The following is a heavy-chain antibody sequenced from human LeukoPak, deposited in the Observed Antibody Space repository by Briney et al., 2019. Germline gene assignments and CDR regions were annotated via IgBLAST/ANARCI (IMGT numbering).Heavy chain of an antibody. J-gene: IGHJ6*03. D-gene: IGHD3-3*01. V-gene: IGHV1-2*02. CDR2: INPNSGGT. CDR1: GYTFTGYY. Sequence: ASVKVSCKASGYTFTGYYMHWVRQAPGQGLEWMGWINPNSGGTNYAQKFQGRVTMTRDMSTSTVYMELSSLRSEDTAVYYCARSIDTIFGVVTHYYMDVWGKGTTVTVSS. CDR3: ARSIDTIFGVVTHYYMDV.